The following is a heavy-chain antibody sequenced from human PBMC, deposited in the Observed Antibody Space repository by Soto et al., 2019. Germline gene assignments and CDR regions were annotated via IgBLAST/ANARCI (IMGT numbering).Heavy chain of an antibody. D-gene: IGHD6-13*01. CDR2: TYYRSRWYN. CDR1: GDSVSSNSAT. Sequence: SQTLSLTCAISGDSVSSNSATWNLIRQSPSRGLEWLGRTYYRSRWYNDYLVSVESRITINPDTSENQFSLQLNSVTPEDTAVYYCARLQGSSWFDYWGQGTLVTVSS. CDR3: ARLQGSSWFDY. V-gene: IGHV6-1*01. J-gene: IGHJ5*01.